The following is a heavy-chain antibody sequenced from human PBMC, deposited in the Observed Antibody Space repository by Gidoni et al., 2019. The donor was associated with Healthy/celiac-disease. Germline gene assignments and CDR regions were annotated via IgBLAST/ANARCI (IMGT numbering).Heavy chain of an antibody. CDR2: IYYSGST. CDR3: ARQAVVVPAAMPPGYYYYMDV. J-gene: IGHJ6*03. CDR1: GGSISSYY. Sequence: QVQLQESGPGLVKPSETLSLTCTVSGGSISSYYWSWIRQPPGKGLEWIGYIYYSGSTNYNPSLKSRVTISVDTSKNQFSLKLSSVTAADTAVYYCARQAVVVPAAMPPGYYYYMDVWGKGTTVTVSS. V-gene: IGHV4-59*08. D-gene: IGHD2-2*01.